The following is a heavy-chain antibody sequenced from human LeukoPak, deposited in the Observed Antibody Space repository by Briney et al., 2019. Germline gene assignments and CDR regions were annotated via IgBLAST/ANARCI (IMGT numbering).Heavy chain of an antibody. J-gene: IGHJ3*02. CDR1: GLTFSNAW. Sequence: GGSLRLSCAASGLTFSNAWMNWVRQAPGKGLEWVSYISSSGSTIYYADSVKGRFTISRDNAKNSLYLQMNSLRAEDTAVYYCASVIAGDAFDIWGQGTMVTVSS. CDR3: ASVIAGDAFDI. CDR2: ISSSGSTI. V-gene: IGHV3-11*01. D-gene: IGHD6-13*01.